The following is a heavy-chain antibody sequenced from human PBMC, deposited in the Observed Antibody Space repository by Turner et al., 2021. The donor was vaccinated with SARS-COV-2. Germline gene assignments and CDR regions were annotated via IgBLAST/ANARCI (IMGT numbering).Heavy chain of an antibody. CDR1: GGSISSSTYY. D-gene: IGHD1-26*01. J-gene: IGHJ3*02. CDR3: ARQSEGELIGVLDAFDI. V-gene: IGHV4-39*01. Sequence: QLQLQESGPGLVKPSETLSLTCTVSGGSISSSTYYWGWIRQPPGKGLEWIGSIYYSGSTYYNASLKSRVTISGDTSKNQFSLKLSSVTAADTAVYYCARQSEGELIGVLDAFDIWGQGTMVTVSS. CDR2: IYYSGST.